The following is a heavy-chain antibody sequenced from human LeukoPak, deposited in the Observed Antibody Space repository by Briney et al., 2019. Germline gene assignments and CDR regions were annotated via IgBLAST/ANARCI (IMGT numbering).Heavy chain of an antibody. J-gene: IGHJ4*02. V-gene: IGHV4-34*01. CDR3: ARGSEDTVVTPVDY. CDR2: INHSGST. CDR1: GFTFNNYA. Sequence: GSLRLSCAASGFTFNNYAMNWVRQAPGKGLEWIGEINHSGSTNYNPSLKSRVTISVDTSKNQFSLKLSSVTAADTAVYYCARGSEDTVVTPVDYWGQGTLVTVSS. D-gene: IGHD4-23*01.